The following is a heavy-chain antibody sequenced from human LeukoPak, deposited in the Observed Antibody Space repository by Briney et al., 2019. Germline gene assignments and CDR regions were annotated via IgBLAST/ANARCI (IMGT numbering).Heavy chain of an antibody. CDR3: ARAYYYDSRRAEYFQH. D-gene: IGHD3-22*01. CDR2: ISSSGSTI. Sequence: RGSLSLSCAASGFTFSDYYMNWIRQAPGKGLEWVSYISSSGSTIYYADSVKGRFTISRDNSKNTLYLQMNSLRAEDTAVYYCARAYYYDSRRAEYFQHWGQGTLVTVSS. J-gene: IGHJ1*01. CDR1: GFTFSDYY. V-gene: IGHV3-11*04.